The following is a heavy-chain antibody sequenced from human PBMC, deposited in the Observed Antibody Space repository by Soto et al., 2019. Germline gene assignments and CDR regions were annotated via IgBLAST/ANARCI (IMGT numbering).Heavy chain of an antibody. V-gene: IGHV4-34*01. Sequence: SETLSLTCAVYGGSFSGYYWSWIRQPPGKGLEWIGEINHSGSTNYNPSLKSRINISVDTSKNQFSLKLNSVTAADTAVYYCARTKKVVTGYYYYYYYMDVWGKGTTVTVSS. CDR3: ARTKKVVTGYYYYYYYMDV. J-gene: IGHJ6*03. D-gene: IGHD2-21*02. CDR1: GGSFSGYY. CDR2: INHSGST.